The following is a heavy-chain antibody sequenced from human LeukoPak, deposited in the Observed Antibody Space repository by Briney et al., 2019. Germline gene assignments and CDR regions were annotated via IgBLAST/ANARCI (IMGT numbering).Heavy chain of an antibody. CDR1: GGSISSYY. J-gene: IGHJ3*02. D-gene: IGHD1-26*01. V-gene: IGHV4-59*08. Sequence: SETLSLTCTVSGGSISSYYWSWIRQPPGKGLEWIGYIYYSGSTKYNPSLRSRVTVSVDTSKNQFSLELSSVTAADTAVYYCARLGVGATYAFDIWGQGTMVTVSS. CDR3: ARLGVGATYAFDI. CDR2: IYYSGST.